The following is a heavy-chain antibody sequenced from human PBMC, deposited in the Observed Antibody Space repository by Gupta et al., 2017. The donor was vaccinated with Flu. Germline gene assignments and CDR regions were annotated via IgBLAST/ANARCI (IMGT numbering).Heavy chain of an antibody. V-gene: IGHV1-69*06. CDR3: ARGGADGSYFRKTYYYYMDV. CDR2: IIPTFGPA. J-gene: IGHJ6*03. Sequence: WVRQAPGQGLEWMGGIIPTFGPANYAQKFQGRVTITADKSTSTAYMELRSLRSEDTDVYYCARGGADGSYFRKTYYYYMDVWGGGTTVTVS. D-gene: IGHD1-26*01.